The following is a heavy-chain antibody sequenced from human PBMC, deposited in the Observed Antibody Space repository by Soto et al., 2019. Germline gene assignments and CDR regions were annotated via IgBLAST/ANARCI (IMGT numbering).Heavy chain of an antibody. Sequence: SVKVSCKASGFTFTSSAVQWVRQARGQRLEWIGWIVVGSGNTNYAQKFQERVTITRDMSTSTAYMELSSLRSEDTAVYHCAAAPRYYDILTGPDYWGQGTLVTVSS. CDR2: IVVGSGNT. V-gene: IGHV1-58*01. CDR1: GFTFTSSA. D-gene: IGHD3-9*01. J-gene: IGHJ4*02. CDR3: AAAPRYYDILTGPDY.